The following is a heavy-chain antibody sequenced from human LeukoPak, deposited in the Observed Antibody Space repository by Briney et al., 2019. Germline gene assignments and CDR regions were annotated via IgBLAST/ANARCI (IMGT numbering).Heavy chain of an antibody. V-gene: IGHV4-59*01. CDR1: GGSISSYY. J-gene: IGHJ5*02. CDR2: VYYSGST. Sequence: SETLSLTCTVSGGSISSYYWNWIRQPPGKGLEWIGYVYYSGSTNYNPSLKSRVTISVDTSKNQFSLKLSSVTAADTAVYYCARVGWDILNWFDPWGQGTLVTVSS. D-gene: IGHD2-15*01. CDR3: ARVGWDILNWFDP.